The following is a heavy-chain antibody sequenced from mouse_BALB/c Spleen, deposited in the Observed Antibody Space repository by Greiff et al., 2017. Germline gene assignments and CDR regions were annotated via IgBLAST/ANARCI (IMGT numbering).Heavy chain of an antibody. CDR1: GYTFTSYD. Sequence: VKLMESGAELVKPGASVKLSCKASGYTFTSYDINWVKQRPGRGLEWIGRIDPSDSETHYNQKFKDKATLTVDKSSSTAYIQLSSLTSEDSAVYYCASVTTATVYYAMDYWGQGTSVTVSS. D-gene: IGHD1-2*01. J-gene: IGHJ4*01. V-gene: IGHV1-74*01. CDR2: IDPSDSET. CDR3: ASVTTATVYYAMDY.